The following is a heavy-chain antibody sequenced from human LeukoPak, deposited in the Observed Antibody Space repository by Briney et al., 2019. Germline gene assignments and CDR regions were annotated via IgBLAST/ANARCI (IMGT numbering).Heavy chain of an antibody. Sequence: PGGSLRLSCAASGFTFSTYGMSWVRQAPGKGLEWVSALSGSGGSTYYADSVKGRFTISGDNSRNTLYLQMNSLRAADTAVYYCAKVKAPYGQWRLPLDYRGQGTLVTVSS. CDR1: GFTFSTYG. V-gene: IGHV3-23*01. J-gene: IGHJ4*02. D-gene: IGHD6-19*01. CDR2: LSGSGGST. CDR3: AKVKAPYGQWRLPLDY.